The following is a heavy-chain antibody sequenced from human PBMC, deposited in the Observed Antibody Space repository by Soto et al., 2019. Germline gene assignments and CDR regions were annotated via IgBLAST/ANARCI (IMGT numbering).Heavy chain of an antibody. CDR1: GYTFTGYY. J-gene: IGHJ6*02. D-gene: IGHD5-18*01. V-gene: IGHV1-2*04. CDR2: INPNSGGT. Sequence: GASVKVSCKASGYTFTGYYMHWVRQAPGQGLEWMGWINPNSGGTNYAQKFQGWVTMTRDTSISTAYMELSRLRSDDTAVYYCAREILDTAMVPDYYYYYGMDVWGQGTTVTVSS. CDR3: AREILDTAMVPDYYYYYGMDV.